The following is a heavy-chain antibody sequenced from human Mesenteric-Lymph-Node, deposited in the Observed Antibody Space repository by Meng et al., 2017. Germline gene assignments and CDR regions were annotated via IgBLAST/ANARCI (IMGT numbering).Heavy chain of an antibody. CDR3: ARDRRGDFDY. CDR2: TNPNSAHT. Sequence: ASVKVSCKASGYSFSNYEINWVRQAAGQGLEWMGWTNPNSAHTPYAQKFQGRVTITRDTSKSTVYMELSSLRSEDTAVYYCARDRRGDFDYWGQGTLVTVSS. J-gene: IGHJ4*02. CDR1: GYSFSNYE. V-gene: IGHV1-8*03. D-gene: IGHD3-10*01.